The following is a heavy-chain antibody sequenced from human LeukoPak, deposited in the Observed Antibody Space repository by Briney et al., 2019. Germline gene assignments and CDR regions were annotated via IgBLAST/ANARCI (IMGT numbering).Heavy chain of an antibody. D-gene: IGHD1-14*01. V-gene: IGHV1-2*06. Sequence: ASVKVSCKASGYTFTDYYMHWVRQAPGPGLEWMGRINPNSGGTNYPQKFQGRVTMSRDTSISTAYMELSSLRSDDTAVYYCARGKPYNWFDPWGQGTLVTVSS. J-gene: IGHJ5*02. CDR1: GYTFTDYY. CDR3: ARGKPYNWFDP. CDR2: INPNSGGT.